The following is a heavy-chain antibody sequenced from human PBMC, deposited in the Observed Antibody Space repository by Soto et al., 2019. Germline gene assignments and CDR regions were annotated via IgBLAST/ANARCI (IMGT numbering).Heavy chain of an antibody. Sequence: SETLSLTCTVSGGSISSSIYYGGWIRRPPGKGLEWIGSIFYSGSTYYNPSLKSRVTISVDTSKNQFSLKLSSVTAADTAVYYCARDRLVGGRRGLNYYYGMDVWGQGTTVTVSS. V-gene: IGHV4-39*07. J-gene: IGHJ6*02. D-gene: IGHD3-9*01. CDR1: GGSISSSIYY. CDR2: IFYSGST. CDR3: ARDRLVGGRRGLNYYYGMDV.